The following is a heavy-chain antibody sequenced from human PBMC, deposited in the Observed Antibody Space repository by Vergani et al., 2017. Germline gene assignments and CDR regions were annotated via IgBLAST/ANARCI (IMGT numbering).Heavy chain of an antibody. Sequence: QLQLQESGPGLVKPSETLSLTCTVSGGSISSSSYYWGWIRQPPGKGLEWIGSIYYSGSTYYNPSLKSRVTISVDTSKHQFSLKLSSVTAADTAVYYCARSYSSGWYVHHSGPPYVDYWGQGTLVTVSS. CDR3: ARSYSSGWYVHHSGPPYVDY. CDR1: GGSISSSSYY. D-gene: IGHD6-19*01. J-gene: IGHJ4*02. V-gene: IGHV4-39*07. CDR2: IYYSGST.